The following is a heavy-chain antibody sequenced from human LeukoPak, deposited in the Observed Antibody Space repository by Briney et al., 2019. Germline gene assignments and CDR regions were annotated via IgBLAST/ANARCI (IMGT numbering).Heavy chain of an antibody. CDR1: GYKFNAYW. J-gene: IGHJ3*01. CDR3: ARPNIASYYDSRGYDAFAV. V-gene: IGHV5-51*01. Sequence: GESLKISCKGSGYKFNAYWIAWVRQMPGKGLEWMGIIYPDDSDTRYSPSFQGQVTISADKSVSIAYLQWSSLKASDTAMYYCARPNIASYYDSRGYDAFAVWGQGTMVIDSS. CDR2: IYPDDSDT. D-gene: IGHD3-22*01.